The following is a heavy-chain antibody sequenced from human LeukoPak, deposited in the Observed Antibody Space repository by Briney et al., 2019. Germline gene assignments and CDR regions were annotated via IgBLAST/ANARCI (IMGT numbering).Heavy chain of an antibody. CDR2: FDPEDGET. J-gene: IGHJ4*02. CDR3: ATSLTVGGAISFDY. CDR1: GYTLTELS. Sequence: GASVKVSCKVSGYTLTELSMHWVRQAPGKGLEWMGGFDPEDGETIYAQKFQGRVTMTEDTSTDTAYMGLSSLRSEDTAVYYCATSLTVGGAISFDYWGQGTLVTVSS. D-gene: IGHD3-16*02. V-gene: IGHV1-24*01.